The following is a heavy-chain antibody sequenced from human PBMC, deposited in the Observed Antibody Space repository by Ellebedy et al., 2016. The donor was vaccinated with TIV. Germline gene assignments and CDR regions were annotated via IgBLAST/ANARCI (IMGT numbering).Heavy chain of an antibody. CDR3: ARVAITAVVGGGFFDL. Sequence: MPSETLSLTCTVSGGSLTNHFWSWIRQPPGKGLEWIASIYSSGTTNYNPSLKSRVTISVDTSKNQISLTLMSSVSAADTAVYYCARVAITAVVGGGFFDLWGRGTLVTVSS. CDR2: IYSSGTT. V-gene: IGHV4-59*11. J-gene: IGHJ2*01. CDR1: GGSLTNHF. D-gene: IGHD6-13*01.